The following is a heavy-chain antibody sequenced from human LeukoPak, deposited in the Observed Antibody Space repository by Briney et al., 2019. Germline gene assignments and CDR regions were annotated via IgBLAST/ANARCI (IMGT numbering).Heavy chain of an antibody. D-gene: IGHD5/OR15-5a*01. CDR1: GGSISSGGYS. V-gene: IGHV4-30-2*01. CDR3: ARGFYDFDY. Sequence: SETLSLTCAVSGGSISSGGYSWSWIRQPPGKGLEWIGYIYHSGSTYYNRSLKSRVTISVDRSKNQFSLKLSSVTAADTAVYYCARGFYDFDYWGQGTLVTVSS. CDR2: IYHSGST. J-gene: IGHJ4*02.